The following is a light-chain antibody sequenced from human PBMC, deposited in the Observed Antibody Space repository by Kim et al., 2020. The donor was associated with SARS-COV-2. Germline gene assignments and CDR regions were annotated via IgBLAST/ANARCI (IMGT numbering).Light chain of an antibody. Sequence: LSPGERATLSCRASQSVSSSYLAWYQQKPGQAPRLLIYGASSRATGIPDRFSGSGSGTDFTLTISRLEPEDFAVYYCQHYSSSPFFGPGTKVDIK. CDR2: GAS. V-gene: IGKV3-20*01. CDR1: QSVSSSY. CDR3: QHYSSSPF. J-gene: IGKJ3*01.